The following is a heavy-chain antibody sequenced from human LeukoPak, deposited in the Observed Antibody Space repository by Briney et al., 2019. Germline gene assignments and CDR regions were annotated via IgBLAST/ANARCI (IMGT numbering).Heavy chain of an antibody. V-gene: IGHV1-2*06. CDR2: INPNSGGT. J-gene: IGHJ3*02. CDR1: GYTFTGYY. Sequence: ASVKVSCKASGYTFTGYYMHWVRQAPGQGLEWMVRINPNSGGTNYAQKFQGRVTMTRDTSISTAYMELSRLRSDDTAVYYCAITADYGDYGDAFDIWGQGTMVTVSS. CDR3: AITADYGDYGDAFDI. D-gene: IGHD4-17*01.